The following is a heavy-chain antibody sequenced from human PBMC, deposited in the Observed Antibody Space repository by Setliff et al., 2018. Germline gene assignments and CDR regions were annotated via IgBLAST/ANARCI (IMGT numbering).Heavy chain of an antibody. CDR2: ISPHTGNT. J-gene: IGHJ4*02. D-gene: IGHD2-2*01. CDR1: GYTFTNYG. CDR3: SRLVRFCTRTSCQKLSGGEF. Sequence: ASVKVSCKASGYTFTNYGVTWVRQAPGQGLEWMGWISPHTGNTYYTPSLHGRVTLTTDTSTSTAYMELRSLGSDDTAVYYCSRLVRFCTRTSCQKLSGGEFWGQGALVTVSS. V-gene: IGHV1-18*01.